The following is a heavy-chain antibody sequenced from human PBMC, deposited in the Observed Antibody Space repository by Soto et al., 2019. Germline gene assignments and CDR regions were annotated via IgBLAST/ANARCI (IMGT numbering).Heavy chain of an antibody. Sequence: QLQLQESGPGLVKPSETLSLTCTVSGGSISSSSYYWGWIRQPPGKGLEWIGSIYYSGSTYYNPSLKSRVTISVDTSKNQFSLKLSSVTAADTAVYYCARRGTVVDWTWYFDLWGRGTLVTVSS. CDR2: IYYSGST. D-gene: IGHD2-15*01. V-gene: IGHV4-39*01. CDR1: GGSISSSSYY. J-gene: IGHJ2*01. CDR3: ARRGTVVDWTWYFDL.